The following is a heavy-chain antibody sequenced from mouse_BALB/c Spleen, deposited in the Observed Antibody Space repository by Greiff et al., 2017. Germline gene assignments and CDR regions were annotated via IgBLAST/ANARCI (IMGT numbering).Heavy chain of an antibody. CDR1: GFTFSSYA. J-gene: IGHJ2*01. CDR2: ISSGGST. V-gene: IGHV5-6-5*01. D-gene: IGHD2-1*01. Sequence: EVKVVESGGGLVKPGGSLKLSCAASGFTFSSYAMSWVRQTPEKRLEWVASISSGGSTYYPDSVKGRFTISRDNARNILYLQMSSLRSEDTAMYYCARGGMGNWDYWGQGTTLTVSS. CDR3: ARGGMGNWDY.